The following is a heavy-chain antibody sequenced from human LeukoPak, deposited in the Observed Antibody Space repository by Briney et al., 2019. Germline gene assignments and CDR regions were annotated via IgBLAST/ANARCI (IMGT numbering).Heavy chain of an antibody. CDR3: AKLYGSGTYYNLFDY. CDR2: VSASGDTT. Sequence: AGGSLRLSCAASEVTFSSYAMGWVRQAPGKGLEWVAAVSASGDTTHHADSVEGRFTISRDNSKNTLYLQMNSLRAEDTAVYYCAKLYGSGTYYNLFDYWGQGTLVTVSS. V-gene: IGHV3-23*01. J-gene: IGHJ4*02. CDR1: EVTFSSYA. D-gene: IGHD3-10*01.